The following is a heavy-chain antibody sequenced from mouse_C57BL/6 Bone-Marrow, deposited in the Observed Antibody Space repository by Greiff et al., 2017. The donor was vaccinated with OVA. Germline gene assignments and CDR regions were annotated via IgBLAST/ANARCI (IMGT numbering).Heavy chain of an antibody. CDR2: IWSGGST. J-gene: IGHJ2*01. CDR1: GFSLTSYG. D-gene: IGHD2-4*01. V-gene: IGHV2-2*01. Sequence: QVQLKESGPGLVQPSQSLSITCTVSGFSLTSYGVHWVRQSPGKGLEWLGVIWSGGSTDYNAAFISRLSISKDNSKSQVFFKMNSLQADDTAIYYCARICYDYDAFDDWGQGTTLTVSS. CDR3: ARICYDYDAFDD.